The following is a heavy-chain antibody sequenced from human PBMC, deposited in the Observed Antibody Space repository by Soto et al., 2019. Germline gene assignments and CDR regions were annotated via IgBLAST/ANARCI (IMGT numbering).Heavy chain of an antibody. CDR3: AKDSPRYSSGWYAFDY. CDR1: GFTFSSYG. D-gene: IGHD6-19*01. V-gene: IGHV3-30*18. Sequence: GGSLRLSCAASGFTFSSYGMHWVRQAPGKGLEWVAVISHDGSNKYYADSVKGRFTISRDNSKNTLYLQMNSLRAEDTAVYYCAKDSPRYSSGWYAFDYWGQGTLVTVSS. CDR2: ISHDGSNK. J-gene: IGHJ4*02.